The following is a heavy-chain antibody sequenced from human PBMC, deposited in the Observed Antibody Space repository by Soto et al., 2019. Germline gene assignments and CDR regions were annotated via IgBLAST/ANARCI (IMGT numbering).Heavy chain of an antibody. CDR1: VGSISSYY. CDR2: IYYSGST. CDR3: ARGSGSYSRVYFDY. Sequence: SETLSLTCTVPVGSISSYYWSWIRQPPGKGLEWIGYIYYSGSTNYNPSLKSRVTISVDTSKNQFSLKLSPVTAADTAVYYCARGSGSYSRVYFDYWGQGTLVTVSS. V-gene: IGHV4-59*01. D-gene: IGHD1-26*01. J-gene: IGHJ4*02.